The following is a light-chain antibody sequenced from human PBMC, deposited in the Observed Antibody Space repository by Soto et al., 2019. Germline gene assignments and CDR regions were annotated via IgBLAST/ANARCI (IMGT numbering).Light chain of an antibody. CDR1: SSDIGGHNF. CDR2: EVS. Sequence: QSALTQPASVSGSDGQSITISCTGTSSDIGGHNFVSWYQQRPGTVPKLMLYEVSNRPSGVSNRFSGSKSGNTASLTISGLQADDEADYYCGSYTISSLYVFGTGTKVIVL. J-gene: IGLJ1*01. V-gene: IGLV2-14*01. CDR3: GSYTISSLYV.